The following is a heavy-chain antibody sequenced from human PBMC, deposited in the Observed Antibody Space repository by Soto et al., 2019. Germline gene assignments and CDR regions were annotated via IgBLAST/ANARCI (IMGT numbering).Heavy chain of an antibody. Sequence: EVQLVESGGGLVQPGGSLRLSCAASGFTFSSYWMHWVRQAPGKGLVWVSRINSDGSSTSYADSVKGRFTISRDNAKNTLYLQMNSMRDEDKAVYYCVRTSLVVAAATREDYWGQGTLVTVSS. D-gene: IGHD2-15*01. V-gene: IGHV3-74*01. J-gene: IGHJ4*02. CDR3: VRTSLVVAAATREDY. CDR2: INSDGSST. CDR1: GFTFSSYW.